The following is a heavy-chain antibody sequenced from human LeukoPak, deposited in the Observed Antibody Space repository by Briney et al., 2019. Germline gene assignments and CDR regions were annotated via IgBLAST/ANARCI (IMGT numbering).Heavy chain of an antibody. V-gene: IGHV4-34*01. Sequence: SETLSLTCAVYGGSFSGYYWSWIRQPPGKGLEWIGEINHSGSTNYNPSLKSRVTISVDTSKNQFSLKLSSVTAADTVVCYCARAVPAATPTTITDYMDVWGKGTTVTVS. CDR3: ARAVPAATPTTITDYMDV. J-gene: IGHJ6*03. D-gene: IGHD2-2*01. CDR1: GGSFSGYY. CDR2: INHSGST.